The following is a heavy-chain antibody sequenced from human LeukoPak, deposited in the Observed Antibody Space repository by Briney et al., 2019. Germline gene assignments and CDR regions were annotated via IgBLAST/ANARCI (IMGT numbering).Heavy chain of an antibody. CDR1: GFSFSSYY. V-gene: IGHV3-7*01. Sequence: PGGSLRLSCAASGFSFSSYYMSWVRQAPGKGLEWVANIKQDGSEKKYVDSVKGRFTISRDNAKNSLYLQMNSLRAEDTAVYYCARDCWGIKVMDGLDNWGQGTLVTVSS. J-gene: IGHJ4*02. CDR2: IKQDGSEK. CDR3: ARDCWGIKVMDGLDN. D-gene: IGHD2-8*01.